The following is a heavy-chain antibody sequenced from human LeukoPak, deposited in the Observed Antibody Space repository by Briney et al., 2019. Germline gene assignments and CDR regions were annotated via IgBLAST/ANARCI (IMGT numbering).Heavy chain of an antibody. Sequence: SGTLSLTCTVLGGSISSYYWSWIRQPPGKGLEWIGYIYYSGSTNYNPSLKSRVTISVDTSKNQFSLRLSSVTAADTAVYYCASAYCSSTSCPIDYWGQGTLVTVSS. CDR1: GGSISSYY. D-gene: IGHD2-2*01. CDR2: IYYSGST. V-gene: IGHV4-59*01. CDR3: ASAYCSSTSCPIDY. J-gene: IGHJ4*02.